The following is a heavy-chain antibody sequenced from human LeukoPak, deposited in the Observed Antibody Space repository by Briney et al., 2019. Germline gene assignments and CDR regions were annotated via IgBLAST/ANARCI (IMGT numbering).Heavy chain of an antibody. CDR2: IYYSGST. J-gene: IGHJ4*02. Sequence: TSETLSLTCTVSGGSISSYYWSWIRQPPGKGLEWIGYIYYSGSTYYNPSLKSRVTISVDTSKNQFSLKLSSVTAADTAVYYCASTPEAGTHFDYWGQGTLVTVSS. V-gene: IGHV4-59*06. CDR1: GGSISSYY. D-gene: IGHD1-1*01. CDR3: ASTPEAGTHFDY.